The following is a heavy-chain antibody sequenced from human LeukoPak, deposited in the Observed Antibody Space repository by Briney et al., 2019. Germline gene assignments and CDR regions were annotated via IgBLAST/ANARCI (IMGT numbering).Heavy chain of an antibody. D-gene: IGHD3-22*01. Sequence: PSETLSLTCTVSGGSIRSSYYYWGWIRQPPGKGLEWIGSIYDIGSTYYNPSLKSRVTISVDTSKNQFSLKLNSVTAADTAVYYCARVFGYYDSSGYYGGGAFDIWGQGTMVTVSS. J-gene: IGHJ3*02. CDR2: IYDIGST. V-gene: IGHV4-39*01. CDR1: GGSIRSSYYY. CDR3: ARVFGYYDSSGYYGGGAFDI.